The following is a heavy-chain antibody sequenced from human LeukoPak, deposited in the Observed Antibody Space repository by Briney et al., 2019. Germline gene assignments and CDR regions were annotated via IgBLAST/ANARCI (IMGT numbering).Heavy chain of an antibody. Sequence: KPGGSLRLSCGVSGFSFKSYSTNWVREAPGKGLERVASILGSGSEIFYADSVKGRFIISRDNSKNSLYLQMNSLRPDDTAVYYCARGSTAPGEWYCDYWGQGTLVTVS. J-gene: IGHJ4*02. CDR1: GFSFKSYS. V-gene: IGHV3-21*06. CDR2: ILGSGSEI. D-gene: IGHD3-10*01. CDR3: ARGSTAPGEWYCDY.